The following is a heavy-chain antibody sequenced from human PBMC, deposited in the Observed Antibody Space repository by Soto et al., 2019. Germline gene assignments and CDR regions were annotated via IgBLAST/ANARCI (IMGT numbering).Heavy chain of an antibody. J-gene: IGHJ6*02. CDR3: AKHIWGIVVVPAAMGPYLPGMDV. CDR1: GFTFSSYE. V-gene: IGHV3-48*03. Sequence: PGGSLRLSCAASGFTFSSYEMNWVRQAPGKGLEWVSYISSSGSTIYYADSVKGRFTISRDNAKNSLYLQMNSLRAEDTAVYYCAKHIWGIVVVPAAMGPYLPGMDVWGQGTTVTV. CDR2: ISSSGSTI. D-gene: IGHD2-2*01.